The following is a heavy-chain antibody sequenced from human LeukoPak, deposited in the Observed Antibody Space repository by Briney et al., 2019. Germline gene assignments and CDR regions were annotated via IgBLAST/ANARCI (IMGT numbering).Heavy chain of an antibody. CDR1: GFTFSTYW. V-gene: IGHV3-7*01. Sequence: GGSLRLSCAASGFTFSTYWMTWVRQAPGKGLEWVANIKQDGSEKYFVDSVKGRFTISRDNAKNTLYLQMNSLRAEDTAVYYCARGGVYSTSAVDYWGQGTLVTVSS. J-gene: IGHJ4*02. CDR2: IKQDGSEK. CDR3: ARGGVYSTSAVDY. D-gene: IGHD6-6*01.